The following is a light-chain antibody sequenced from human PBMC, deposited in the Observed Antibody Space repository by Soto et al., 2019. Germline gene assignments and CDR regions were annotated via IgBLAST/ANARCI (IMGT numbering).Light chain of an antibody. CDR3: HQSGNSPYT. J-gene: IGKJ2*01. Sequence: EIVLTQSPGTLSLSPGERATLSCRASQSVTTNYLAWYQQQPGQTPRLLIYAASSRATGVPDRFSGSGSGTDFTLTISRLEPEDFAMYYCHQSGNSPYTFGQGTNLEIK. CDR2: AAS. CDR1: QSVTTNY. V-gene: IGKV3-20*01.